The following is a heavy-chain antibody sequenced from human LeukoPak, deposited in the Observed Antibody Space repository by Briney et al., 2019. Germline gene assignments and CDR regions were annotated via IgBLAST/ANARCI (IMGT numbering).Heavy chain of an antibody. J-gene: IGHJ4*02. CDR1: GGSISSSNYY. CDR3: AREDY. V-gene: IGHV4-61*01. Sequence: SETLSLTCTVSGGSISSSNYYWSWIRQPPGKGLEWIGYIYYSGSTNYNPSLKSRVTISVDTSKNQFSLKLSSVTAADTAVYYCAREDYWGQGTLVTVSS. CDR2: IYYSGST.